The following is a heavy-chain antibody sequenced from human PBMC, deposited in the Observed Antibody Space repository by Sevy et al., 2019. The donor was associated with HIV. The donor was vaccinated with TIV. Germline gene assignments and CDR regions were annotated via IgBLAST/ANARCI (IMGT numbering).Heavy chain of an antibody. CDR2: IRSKANSYAT. CDR1: GFTFSGSA. CDR3: TRPVLSNWFDP. D-gene: IGHD3-10*01. V-gene: IGHV3-73*01. Sequence: GSLRLSCAASGFTFSGSAMHWVRQASGKGLEWVGRIRSKANSYATAYSASVKGRFTISRDDSKNTAYLQMNSLKTEDTAVYYCTRPVLSNWFDPWGHGTLVTVSS. J-gene: IGHJ5*02.